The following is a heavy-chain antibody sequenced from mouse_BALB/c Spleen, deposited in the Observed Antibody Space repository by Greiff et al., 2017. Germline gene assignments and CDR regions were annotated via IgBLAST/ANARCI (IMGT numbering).Heavy chain of an antibody. V-gene: IGHV1-4*01. CDR3: ARDYYGSSGY. Sequence: VKLVESGAELARPGASVKMSCKASGYTFTSYTMHWVKQRPGQGLEWIGYINPSSGYTNYNQKFKDKATLTADKSSSTAYMQLSSLTSEDSAVYYCARDYYGSSGYWGQGTTLTVSS. J-gene: IGHJ2*01. D-gene: IGHD1-1*01. CDR2: INPSSGYT. CDR1: GYTFTSYT.